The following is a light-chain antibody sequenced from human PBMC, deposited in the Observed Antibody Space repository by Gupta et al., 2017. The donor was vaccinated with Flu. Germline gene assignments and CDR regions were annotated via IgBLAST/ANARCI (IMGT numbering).Light chain of an antibody. CDR2: DVT. V-gene: IGLV2-8*01. CDR1: SSGVGGYNY. J-gene: IGLJ2*01. Sequence: SALTHPPSASCSPGQSVTISCTGTSSGVGGYNYVSWYHHRPGKSPQLIIYDVTKRPSGVPDRVACYRSGNTASLTVSGLQADDGAEYYGKSYEGSNKPVLIGGGTKLTVL. CDR3: KSYEGSNKPVL.